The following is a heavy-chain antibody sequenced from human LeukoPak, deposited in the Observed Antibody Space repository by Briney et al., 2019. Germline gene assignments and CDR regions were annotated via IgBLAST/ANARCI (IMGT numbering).Heavy chain of an antibody. J-gene: IGHJ4*02. CDR3: ARIRYCGGGSCLALDY. CDR1: GFDFTTYS. D-gene: IGHD2-15*01. CDR2: LSGSTTYI. Sequence: GGSLRLSCAASGFDFTTYSMNWVRQAPGKGLEWVSSLSGSTTYIYYADSVKGRFTISRDNAKNSLYLQMNSLRAEDTAIYYCARIRYCGGGSCLALDYWGLGTLVTVSS. V-gene: IGHV3-21*01.